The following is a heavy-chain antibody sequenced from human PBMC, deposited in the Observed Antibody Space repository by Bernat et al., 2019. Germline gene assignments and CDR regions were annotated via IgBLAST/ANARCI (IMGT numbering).Heavy chain of an antibody. CDR1: GFSFSTYA. J-gene: IGHJ6*03. CDR3: ARDTKIGGGELSFYYYYMGV. Sequence: QVHLVESGGGVVQPGRSLRLSCAASGFSFSTYAMHWVRQAPGKGLEWVALISYDGAETFYADSVKGRFTISRDNSKNTLFLQMNSLRSDETAVYYCARDTKIGGGELSFYYYYMGVWGKGTTVTVSS. CDR2: ISYDGAET. D-gene: IGHD2-21*01. V-gene: IGHV3-30*01.